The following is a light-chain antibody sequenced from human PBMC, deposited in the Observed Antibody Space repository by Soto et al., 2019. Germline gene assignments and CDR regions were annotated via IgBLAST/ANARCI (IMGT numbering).Light chain of an antibody. J-gene: IGKJ1*01. CDR1: QSVSNNY. CDR2: GAS. Sequence: ELLLTQSPCPLSLSPGERATLSCGASQSVSNNYLAWYQHKHGQAPRLLIYGASNRATGIPDRFSGSGSGTDFTLTVSRMEPEDFAVYYCQQYGSSGTFGQGTKVDI. CDR3: QQYGSSGT. V-gene: IGKV3-20*01.